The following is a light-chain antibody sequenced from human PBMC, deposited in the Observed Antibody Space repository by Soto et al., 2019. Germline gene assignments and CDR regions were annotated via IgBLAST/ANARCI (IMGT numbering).Light chain of an antibody. CDR3: SSYTTSNTRQIV. V-gene: IGLV2-14*03. Sequence: QSVLTQPASVSGSPGQSITISCTGTSSDVGGYNYVSWYQHHPGKAPKLMIYDVSNRPSGVSNRFSGSKSGNTASLTISGLQPEGEADYYCSSYTTSNTRQIVFGTGTKVT. CDR1: SSDVGGYNY. CDR2: DVS. J-gene: IGLJ1*01.